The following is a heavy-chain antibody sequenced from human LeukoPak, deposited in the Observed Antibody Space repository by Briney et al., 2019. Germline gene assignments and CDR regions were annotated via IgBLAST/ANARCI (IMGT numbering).Heavy chain of an antibody. V-gene: IGHV3-23*01. Sequence: GGSLTLSCAASGFTFSSYVMSWVRQAPGKGLEWVSGISGSGGSTDYADSVKGRFTISRDNSKNTLYLQMNSLRVEDTAVYYCAKVMSGGRYYYFDYWGQGTLVTVSS. CDR1: GFTFSSYV. CDR2: ISGSGGST. D-gene: IGHD3-10*01. J-gene: IGHJ4*02. CDR3: AKVMSGGRYYYFDY.